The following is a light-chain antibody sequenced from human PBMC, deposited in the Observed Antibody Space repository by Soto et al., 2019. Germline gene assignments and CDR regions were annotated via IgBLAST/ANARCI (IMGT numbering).Light chain of an antibody. CDR1: QTISMY. Sequence: DIQMTQSPSSLSASVGDRVTSTCRASQTISMYLNWYQHKPGKAPILLISAASILESGVPSRFSGSRSGTEFTLTISSLQPEDCATYYCQQSFSTPPFTFGGGTKVEIK. J-gene: IGKJ4*01. V-gene: IGKV1-39*01. CDR2: AAS. CDR3: QQSFSTPPFT.